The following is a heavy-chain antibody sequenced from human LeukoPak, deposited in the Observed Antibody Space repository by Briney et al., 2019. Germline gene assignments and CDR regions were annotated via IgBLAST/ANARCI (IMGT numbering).Heavy chain of an antibody. D-gene: IGHD3-10*01. Sequence: GGSLRLSCAASGFTFDDYGMSWVRQAPGKGLEWVSGINWSGDSTDYADSVKGRFTISRDNAKKSLYLQMNSLRAEDTALYYCARRGFYGSGTYQDYWGQGTLVTVSS. CDR3: ARRGFYGSGTYQDY. J-gene: IGHJ4*02. CDR2: INWSGDST. CDR1: GFTFDDYG. V-gene: IGHV3-20*04.